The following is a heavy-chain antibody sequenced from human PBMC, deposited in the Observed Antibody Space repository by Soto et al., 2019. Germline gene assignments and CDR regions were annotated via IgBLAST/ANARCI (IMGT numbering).Heavy chain of an antibody. CDR2: IKEDGSEK. V-gene: IGHV3-7*01. J-gene: IGHJ4*02. D-gene: IGHD3-16*02. CDR3: ATFYIWGSYRYTDAINYFDY. Sequence: EVLLVDSGGGLVQPGGSLRLSCEASGFTFGGNGMSWVRQAPGKGLEWVANIKEDGSEKYYVDSVKGRFTISRDNAKSSLYLQMNSLRAEDTAVYYCATFYIWGSYRYTDAINYFDYWGQGTLVTVSS. CDR1: GFTFGGNG.